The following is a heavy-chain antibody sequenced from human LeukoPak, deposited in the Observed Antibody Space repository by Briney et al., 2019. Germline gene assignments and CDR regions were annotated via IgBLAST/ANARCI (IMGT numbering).Heavy chain of an antibody. V-gene: IGHV3-30*04. J-gene: IGHJ4*02. CDR1: GFTFSSYT. Sequence: QPGGSLRLSCAASGFTFSSYTMHWVRQAPGKGLEWVAVISYDGSNKYYADSVKGRFTISRDNSKNTLYLQMNSLRAEDTAVYYCAPQYYYDSSGRFDYWGQGTLVTVSS. D-gene: IGHD3-22*01. CDR2: ISYDGSNK. CDR3: APQYYYDSSGRFDY.